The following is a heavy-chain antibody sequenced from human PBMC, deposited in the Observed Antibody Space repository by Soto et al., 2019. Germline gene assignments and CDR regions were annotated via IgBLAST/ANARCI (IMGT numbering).Heavy chain of an antibody. V-gene: IGHV1-8*01. D-gene: IGHD3-10*01. CDR1: GYTFTSYD. Sequence: ASVKVSCKASGYTFTSYDINWVRQATGQGLEGMGWMNPNSGNTGYAQKFQGRVTMTRNTSISTAYMELSSLRSEDTDVYYCARVRPLDGWGSYYYYYGMDVWGQGTTVTVSS. CDR3: ARVRPLDGWGSYYYYYGMDV. J-gene: IGHJ6*02. CDR2: MNPNSGNT.